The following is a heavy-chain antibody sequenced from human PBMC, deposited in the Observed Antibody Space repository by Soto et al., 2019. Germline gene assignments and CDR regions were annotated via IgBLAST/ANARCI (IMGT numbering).Heavy chain of an antibody. Sequence: PSETLSLTCTVSGGSIGSGVYFWSWIRQPPGKGLEWIGFISYTGSAYYNPSLKSRAAISVDTSKNQFSLKLTSVTAADAAVYYCATMGATAGSYYFEFWAQRALVTVSS. CDR3: ATMGATAGSYYFEF. CDR1: GGSIGSGVYF. D-gene: IGHD1-26*01. CDR2: ISYTGSA. V-gene: IGHV4-30-4*01. J-gene: IGHJ4*02.